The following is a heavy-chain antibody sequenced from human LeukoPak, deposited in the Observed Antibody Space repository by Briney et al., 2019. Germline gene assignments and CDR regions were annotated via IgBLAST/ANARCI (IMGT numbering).Heavy chain of an antibody. Sequence: GESLKISCKGSGYTFTSYWIGWVRQMPGKGLEWMGIIYPGDSDTRYSPSFQGQVTISVDKSISTAYLQWSSLKASDTATYYCARSGYSGYARNWFDSWGQGTLVTVSS. CDR1: GYTFTSYW. D-gene: IGHD5-12*01. V-gene: IGHV5-51*01. CDR2: IYPGDSDT. J-gene: IGHJ5*01. CDR3: ARSGYSGYARNWFDS.